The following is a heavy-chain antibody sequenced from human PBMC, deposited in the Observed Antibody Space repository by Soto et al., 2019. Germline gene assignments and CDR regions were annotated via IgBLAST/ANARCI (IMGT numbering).Heavy chain of an antibody. D-gene: IGHD6-13*01. CDR3: ATRIAAADNYYYYYGMDV. Sequence: QLQLQESGPGLVKPSETLSLTCTVSGGSISSSSYYWGWIRQPPGNGLEWVGSIYYSGSTYYNPSLKSRVTISVDTSNNQFSLKLSSVTAADTAVYYCATRIAAADNYYYYYGMDVWGQGTTVTVSS. V-gene: IGHV4-39*01. CDR1: GGSISSSSYY. J-gene: IGHJ6*02. CDR2: IYYSGST.